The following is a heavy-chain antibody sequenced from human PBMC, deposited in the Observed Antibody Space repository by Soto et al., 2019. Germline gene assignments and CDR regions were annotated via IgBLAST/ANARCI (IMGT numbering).Heavy chain of an antibody. J-gene: IGHJ5*02. V-gene: IGHV4-59*01. CDR3: ARDRGYCSGGSCYSDSPLFDP. D-gene: IGHD2-15*01. Sequence: SETLSLTCTVSGGSISSYYWSWIRQPPGKGLEWIGYIYYSRSTNYNPSLKSRVTISIDTSKNQFSLKLSSVTAADTAVYYCARDRGYCSGGSCYSDSPLFDPWGQGTLVTVSS. CDR1: GGSISSYY. CDR2: IYYSRST.